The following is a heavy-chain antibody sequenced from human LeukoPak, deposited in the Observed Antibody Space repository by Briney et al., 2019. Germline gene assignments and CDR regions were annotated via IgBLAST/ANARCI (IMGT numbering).Heavy chain of an antibody. CDR1: GFTFSDHY. V-gene: IGHV3-7*01. CDR2: IKQDGSEK. CDR3: ARAIATDPSRHAFDI. D-gene: IGHD1-1*01. Sequence: GGSLRLSCAASGFTFSDHYMDWVRQAPGKGLEWVANIKQDGSEKYYVDSVKGRFTISRDNAKNSLYLQMNSLRAEDTAVYYCARAIATDPSRHAFDIWGQGTMVTVSS. J-gene: IGHJ3*02.